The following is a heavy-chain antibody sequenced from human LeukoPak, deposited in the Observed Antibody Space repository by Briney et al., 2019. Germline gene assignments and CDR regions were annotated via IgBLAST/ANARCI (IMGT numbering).Heavy chain of an antibody. Sequence: GASVKVSCKASGYTFSNYYMHWVRQAPGQGLERMGLINPTGTGTNYAQKFRGRVTLTRDTSTTTVYMELSSLRSEDSAVYYCAREESGGYFDYWGQGTLVTVSS. CDR2: INPTGTGT. D-gene: IGHD2-8*02. J-gene: IGHJ4*02. CDR1: GYTFSNYY. CDR3: AREESGGYFDY. V-gene: IGHV1-46*01.